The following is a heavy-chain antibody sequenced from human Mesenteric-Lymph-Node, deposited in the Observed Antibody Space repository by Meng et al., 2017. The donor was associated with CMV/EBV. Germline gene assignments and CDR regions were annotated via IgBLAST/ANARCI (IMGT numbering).Heavy chain of an antibody. CDR2: IIPILGIA. J-gene: IGHJ3*02. CDR1: GGTFSSYT. V-gene: IGHV1-69*04. Sequence: SVKVSCKASGGTFSSYTISWVRQAPGQGLEWMGRIIPILGIANYAQKFQGRVTITADKSTSTAYMELSSLRSEDTAVYYCARDRGYCTNGVCYPFDIWGQGTMVTVSS. D-gene: IGHD2-8*01. CDR3: ARDRGYCTNGVCYPFDI.